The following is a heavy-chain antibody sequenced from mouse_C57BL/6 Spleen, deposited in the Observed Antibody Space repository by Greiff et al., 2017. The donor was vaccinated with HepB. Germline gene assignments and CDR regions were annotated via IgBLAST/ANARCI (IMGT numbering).Heavy chain of an antibody. J-gene: IGHJ2*01. CDR3: ARWVTGYYFDY. CDR1: GYTFTSYW. V-gene: IGHV1-69*01. D-gene: IGHD2-1*01. Sequence: QVQLKQPGAELVMPGASVKLSCKASGYTFTSYWMHWVKQRPGQGLEWIGEIDPSDSYTNYNQKFKGKSTLTVDKSSSTAYRQLSSLTSEDSAVYYCARWVTGYYFDYWGQGTTLTVSS. CDR2: IDPSDSYT.